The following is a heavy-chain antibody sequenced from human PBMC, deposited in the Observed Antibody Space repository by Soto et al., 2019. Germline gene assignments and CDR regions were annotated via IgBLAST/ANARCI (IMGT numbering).Heavy chain of an antibody. D-gene: IGHD4-17*01. V-gene: IGHV3-23*01. CDR3: AKGLPPLASFYGDYYFDY. CDR2: IRGSGGST. J-gene: IGHJ4*02. CDR1: GFTFSSYA. Sequence: GGSLRLSCAASGFTFSSYAMSWVRQAPGKGLEWVSAIRGSGGSTYYADSVKGRFTISRDNSKNTLYLQMNSLRAEDTAVYYCAKGLPPLASFYGDYYFDYWGQGTLVTVSS.